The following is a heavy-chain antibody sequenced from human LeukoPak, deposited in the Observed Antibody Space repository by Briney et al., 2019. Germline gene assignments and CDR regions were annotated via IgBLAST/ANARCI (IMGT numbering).Heavy chain of an antibody. V-gene: IGHV3-23*01. CDR3: SKDPNGDYVGAFDA. D-gene: IGHD4-17*01. CDR2: ITGSGTGT. CDR1: GLTFRSYA. Sequence: GGSLRLSCAASGLTFRSYAVTWVRQTPGEGLEWISSITGSGTGTQYADSVKGRFTISRDNSKNTVYLQMNSLRAEDTALYYCSKDPNGDYVGAFDAWGQGTMVTVSS. J-gene: IGHJ3*01.